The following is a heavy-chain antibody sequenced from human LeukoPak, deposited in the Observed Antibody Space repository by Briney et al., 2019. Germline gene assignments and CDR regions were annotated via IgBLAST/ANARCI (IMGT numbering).Heavy chain of an antibody. CDR2: IHYSGST. J-gene: IGHJ4*02. CDR3: ARERGSSWSLDY. V-gene: IGHV4-59*01. CDR1: GGSISSYY. D-gene: IGHD6-13*01. Sequence: SETLSLTRTVSGGSISSYYWSWIRQPPGKGLVWIGYIHYSGSTNYNPSLKSRVTISVDTSKNQFSLKLSSVTAADTAVYYCARERGSSWSLDYWGQGTLVTVSS.